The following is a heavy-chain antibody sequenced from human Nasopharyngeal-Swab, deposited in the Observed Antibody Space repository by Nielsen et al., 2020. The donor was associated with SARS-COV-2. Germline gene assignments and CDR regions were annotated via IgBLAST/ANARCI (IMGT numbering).Heavy chain of an antibody. J-gene: IGHJ3*02. D-gene: IGHD3-22*01. V-gene: IGHV3-33*01. CDR2: IWYDGSNK. CDR3: ARDSPGTDSSGYDDAFDI. Sequence: GGSLRLSCAASGFTFSSYGMHWVRQAPGKGLEWVAVIWYDGSNKYYADSVKGRFTISRDNSKNTLYLQMNSLRAEDTAVYYCARDSPGTDSSGYDDAFDIWGQGTMGTVSS. CDR1: GFTFSSYG.